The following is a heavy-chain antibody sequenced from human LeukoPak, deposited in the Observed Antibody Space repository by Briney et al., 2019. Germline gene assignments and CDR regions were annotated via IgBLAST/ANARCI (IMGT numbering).Heavy chain of an antibody. V-gene: IGHV2-5*02. Sequence: SGPTLVKPTQTLTLTFTFSGFSLSTSGVGVGWIRQPPGKALEWLALIYWDDDKRYSPSLKSRLTITKNTSKNKVVLTMTNMDPVDTATYYCAHKPYYYDSSGYYYVVFDYWGQGTLVTVSS. D-gene: IGHD3-22*01. CDR1: GFSLSTSGVG. J-gene: IGHJ4*02. CDR3: AHKPYYYDSSGYYYVVFDY. CDR2: IYWDDDK.